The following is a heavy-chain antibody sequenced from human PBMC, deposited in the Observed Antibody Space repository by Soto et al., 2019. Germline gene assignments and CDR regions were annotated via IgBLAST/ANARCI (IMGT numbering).Heavy chain of an antibody. J-gene: IGHJ4*02. CDR2: IIPIFGTA. D-gene: IGHD2-15*01. Sequence: QVQLVQSGAEVKKPGSSVKVSCKASGGTFSSYAISWVRQAPGQGLEWMGGIIPIFGTANYAQKFQGRVTITADESTSTAYMELSSLRSEDTAVYYCARDAYCSGGSCYRPCDYWGQGTLFTVSS. CDR1: GGTFSSYA. V-gene: IGHV1-69*12. CDR3: ARDAYCSGGSCYRPCDY.